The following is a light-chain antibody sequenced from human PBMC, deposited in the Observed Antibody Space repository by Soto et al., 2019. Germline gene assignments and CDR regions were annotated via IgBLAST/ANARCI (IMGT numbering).Light chain of an antibody. V-gene: IGLV2-23*03. CDR1: SSYIF. CDR3: CSFVGSTTVVV. J-gene: IGLJ2*01. Sequence: QSALTQPASVSGSPGQSITISYTGTSSYIFVSWYQHHPGKLPKLIIYEGTKRALGVSNRFSASGSGNTASLTISGLQAEDEADYYCCSFVGSTTVVVFGGGTKLTVL. CDR2: EGT.